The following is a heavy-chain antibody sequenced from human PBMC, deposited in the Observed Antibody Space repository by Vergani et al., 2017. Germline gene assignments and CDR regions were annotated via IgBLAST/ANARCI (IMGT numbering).Heavy chain of an antibody. V-gene: IGHV1-69*01. CDR1: GGTFSSYA. J-gene: IGHJ4*02. D-gene: IGHD3-10*01. CDR2: IIPIFGTA. Sequence: QVQLVQSGAEVKKPGSSVKVSCKASGGTFSSYAISWVRQAPGQGLEWMGGIIPIFGTANYAQKFQGRVTITADDSTSTAYMELSSLRSEDTAVYYCARDQITMVRGVITRYYLDYWGQGTLVTVSS. CDR3: ARDQITMVRGVITRYYLDY.